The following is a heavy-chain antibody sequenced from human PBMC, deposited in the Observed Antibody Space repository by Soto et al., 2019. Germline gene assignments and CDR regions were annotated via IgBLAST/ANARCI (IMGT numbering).Heavy chain of an antibody. CDR3: ARGQLVWYGDLTPYHRDMDV. CDR1: GGSFDDFY. CDR2: ISHDGGT. D-gene: IGHD3-10*01. V-gene: IGHV4-34*01. J-gene: IGHJ6*02. Sequence: SETLSLTCAFYGGSFDDFYWSWVRQSPGKGLEWVGEISHDGGTNYSPSLASRVSISVDTSENQFSLHLRSVTAADTGLYYCARGQLVWYGDLTPYHRDMDVWGQGTTVTVSS.